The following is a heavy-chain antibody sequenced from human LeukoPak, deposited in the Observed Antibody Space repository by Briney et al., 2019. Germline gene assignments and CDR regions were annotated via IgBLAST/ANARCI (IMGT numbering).Heavy chain of an antibody. Sequence: GGSLRLSCAASGFTFSSYGMHWVRQAPGKGLEWVAFIRYDGSNKYYADSVKGRFTISRDNSKNTLYLQMNSLRAEDTAVYYCAKDELYYDFWSGYSFDYWGQGTLVTVSS. CDR1: GFTFSSYG. V-gene: IGHV3-30*02. CDR2: IRYDGSNK. J-gene: IGHJ4*02. D-gene: IGHD3-3*01. CDR3: AKDELYYDFWSGYSFDY.